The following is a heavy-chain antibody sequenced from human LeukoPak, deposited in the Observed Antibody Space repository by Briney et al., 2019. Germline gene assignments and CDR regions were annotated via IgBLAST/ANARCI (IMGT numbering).Heavy chain of an antibody. V-gene: IGHV4-61*02. Sequence: SQTLSLTCTVSGGSITSVSYSWSWIRQPAGKGLEWIGRIYSSGSTNYNPSLKSRVTISVDTSKKQFSLKLNSVTAADTAVYYCARLRDYYYNYMDVWGKGTTVTISS. CDR1: GGSITSVSYS. CDR3: ARLRDYYYNYMDV. CDR2: IYSSGST. J-gene: IGHJ6*03.